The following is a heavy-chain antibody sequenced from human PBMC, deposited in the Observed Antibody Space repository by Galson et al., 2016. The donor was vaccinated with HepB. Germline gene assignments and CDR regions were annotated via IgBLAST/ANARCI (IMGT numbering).Heavy chain of an antibody. CDR3: AKHTSIYASATLSGFDS. Sequence: SLRLSCAASKFRFSAYGMPWVRQAPGKGLEWVAVISYDGSTNYYADSVKGRFTIPRDNSKNTLHLQMDGLKAEDTAIYYCAKHTSIYASATLSGFDSWSQGTLVTVSS. D-gene: IGHD1-26*01. J-gene: IGHJ4*02. CDR2: ISYDGSTN. V-gene: IGHV3-30*18. CDR1: KFRFSAYG.